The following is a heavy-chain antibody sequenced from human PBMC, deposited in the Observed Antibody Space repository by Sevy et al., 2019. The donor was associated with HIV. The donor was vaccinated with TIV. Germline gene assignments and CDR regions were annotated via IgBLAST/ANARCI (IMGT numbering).Heavy chain of an antibody. J-gene: IGHJ4*02. CDR2: ISYDGSNK. CDR1: GFTFSSYA. D-gene: IGHD5-18*01. CDR3: ARDLRIQLWLPAY. V-gene: IGHV3-30-3*01. Sequence: GGSLRLSCAASGFTFSSYAMHWVRQAPGKGLEWVAVISYDGSNKYYADSVKGRFTISSDNSKNTLYLQMNSLRAEDTAVYYCARDLRIQLWLPAYWGQGTLVTVSS.